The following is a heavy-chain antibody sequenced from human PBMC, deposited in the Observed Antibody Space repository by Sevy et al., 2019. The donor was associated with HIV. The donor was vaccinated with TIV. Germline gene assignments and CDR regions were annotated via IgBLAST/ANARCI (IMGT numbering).Heavy chain of an antibody. CDR1: GYTFTGYY. CDR3: ARDPREGYCSSTSCYKGWNYMDV. J-gene: IGHJ6*03. D-gene: IGHD2-2*02. Sequence: ASVKVSCKASGYTFTGYYMHWVRQAPGQGLEWMGWINPNSGGTNYAQKFQGRVTMTRDTSISTAYMELSRLRSDETAVYYGARDPREGYCSSTSCYKGWNYMDVWGKGTTVTVSS. V-gene: IGHV1-2*02. CDR2: INPNSGGT.